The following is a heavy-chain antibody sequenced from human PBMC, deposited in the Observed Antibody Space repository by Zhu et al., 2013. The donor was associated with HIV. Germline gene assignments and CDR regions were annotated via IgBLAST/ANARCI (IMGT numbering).Heavy chain of an antibody. Sequence: QVQLVQSGAEVKKPGSSVKVSCKASGGTFSSYAISWVRQAPGQGLEWMGGIIPIFGTANYAQKFQGRVTITADKSTSTAYMELSSLRSEDTAVYYCARAAYYYDSSGYYYGAFDIWGQGTMVTVSS. CDR2: IIPIFGTA. J-gene: IGHJ3*02. V-gene: IGHV1-69*06. CDR1: GGTFSSYA. CDR3: ARAAYYYDSSGYYYGAFDI. D-gene: IGHD3-22*01.